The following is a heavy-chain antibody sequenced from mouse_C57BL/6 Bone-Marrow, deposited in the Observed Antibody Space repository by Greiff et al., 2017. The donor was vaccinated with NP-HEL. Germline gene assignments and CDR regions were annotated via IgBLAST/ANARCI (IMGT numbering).Heavy chain of an antibody. J-gene: IGHJ3*01. V-gene: IGHV5-17*01. Sequence: EVQGVESGGGLVKPGGSLKLSCAASGFTFSDYGMHWVRQAPEKGLEWVAYISSGSSTIYYADTVKGRFTISRDNAKNTLFLQKTSVRSEDTAMYYCARGKAYWGQGTLVTVSA. CDR2: ISSGSSTI. CDR1: GFTFSDYG. CDR3: ARGKAY.